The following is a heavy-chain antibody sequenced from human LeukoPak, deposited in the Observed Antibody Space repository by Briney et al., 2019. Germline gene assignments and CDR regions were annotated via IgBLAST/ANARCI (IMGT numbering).Heavy chain of an antibody. CDR2: IYYSGST. Sequence: PSETLSLTCTVSGGSISSYYWSWIRQPPGKGLEWIGYIYYSGSTNYNPSLKSRVTISADTSKNQFSLKLSSVTAADTAVYYCARDYCSGGSCYFDYWGQGTLVTVSS. CDR1: GGSISSYY. J-gene: IGHJ4*02. CDR3: ARDYCSGGSCYFDY. V-gene: IGHV4-59*01. D-gene: IGHD2-15*01.